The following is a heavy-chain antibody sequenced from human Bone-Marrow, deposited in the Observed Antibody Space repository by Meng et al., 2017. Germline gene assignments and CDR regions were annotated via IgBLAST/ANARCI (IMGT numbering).Heavy chain of an antibody. V-gene: IGHV3-23*01. CDR3: ARGTTVVTPLGRDLYYFDY. J-gene: IGHJ4*02. Sequence: GESLKISCAASGFTFSSYAMSWVRQAPGKGLEWVSAISGSGGSTYYADSVKGRFTISRDNSKNTLYLQMNSLRAEDTAVYYCARGTTVVTPLGRDLYYFDYWGQGTLVTVSS. CDR1: GFTFSSYA. CDR2: ISGSGGST. D-gene: IGHD4-23*01.